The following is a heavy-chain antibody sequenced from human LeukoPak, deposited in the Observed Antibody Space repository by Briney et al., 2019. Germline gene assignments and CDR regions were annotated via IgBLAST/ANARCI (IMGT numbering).Heavy chain of an antibody. CDR1: GYTFTGYY. CDR2: INPNGGGT. V-gene: IGHV1-2*02. CDR3: AGRYSSPYYYYYMDV. D-gene: IGHD6-13*01. Sequence: ASVKVSCKASGYTFTGYYMHWVRQAPGQGLEWMGWINPNGGGTNYAQKFQGRVTMTRDTSISTAYMELSRLRSDDTAVYYCAGRYSSPYYYYYMDVWGKGTTVTVSS. J-gene: IGHJ6*03.